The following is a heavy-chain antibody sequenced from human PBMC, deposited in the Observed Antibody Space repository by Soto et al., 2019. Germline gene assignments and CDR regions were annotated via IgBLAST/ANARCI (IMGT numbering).Heavy chain of an antibody. Sequence: APVKVSCNASGYTFTSYGISWVRQAPGQGLEWMGWISAYNGNTNYAQKLQGRVTMTTDTSTSTAYMELRSLRSDDTAVYYCAREELGYYYYYGMDVWGQGTTVTVSS. J-gene: IGHJ6*02. V-gene: IGHV1-18*01. CDR3: AREELGYYYYYGMDV. CDR1: GYTFTSYG. D-gene: IGHD1-7*01. CDR2: ISAYNGNT.